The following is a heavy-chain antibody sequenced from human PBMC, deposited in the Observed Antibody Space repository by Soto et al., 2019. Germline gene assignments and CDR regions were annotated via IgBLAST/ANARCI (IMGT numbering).Heavy chain of an antibody. CDR1: GFTFSTYG. J-gene: IGHJ6*03. D-gene: IGHD3-16*01. CDR2: GGSGGST. Sequence: DVQLLESGGGLVQRGGSLRLSCAASGFTFSTYGMTWVRQAPGKGLEWVSYGGSGGSTYYADSVKGRFTISRDNSKNTLYLQMNSLRAEDTAVYYCVKFRGRAYHYYHMDVWGNGTTVTVS. V-gene: IGHV3-23*01. CDR3: VKFRGRAYHYYHMDV.